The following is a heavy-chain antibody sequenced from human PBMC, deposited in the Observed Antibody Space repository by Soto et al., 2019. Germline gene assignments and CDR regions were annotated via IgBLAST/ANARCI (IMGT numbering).Heavy chain of an antibody. Sequence: GESLKISCNGSGYSFTNYWMSWVRQLPGKGLEWMGRIDPSDSYSDYSPSFQGHVTISVDKSINTAYLQWSSLKASDTALYYCARLSSGNWFDPWGQGTLVTV. J-gene: IGHJ5*02. CDR1: GYSFTNYW. V-gene: IGHV5-10-1*01. D-gene: IGHD6-25*01. CDR2: IDPSDSYS. CDR3: ARLSSGNWFDP.